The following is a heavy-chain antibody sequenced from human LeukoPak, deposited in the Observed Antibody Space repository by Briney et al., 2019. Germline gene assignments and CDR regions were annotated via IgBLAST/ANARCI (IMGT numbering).Heavy chain of an antibody. CDR1: EFTSSSTW. Sequence: PGGSLRLSCAPPEFTSSSTWMSWGREGPGEGLECVSNIQRDGSEEYYDDSVKGRFTISRDNAKNSLYQQMDSPRVEDTTVYFCATFAIEPTMRAVDYWGQGTLVTVSS. CDR2: IQRDGSEE. D-gene: IGHD5-12*01. J-gene: IGHJ4*02. CDR3: ATFAIEPTMRAVDY. V-gene: IGHV3-7*01.